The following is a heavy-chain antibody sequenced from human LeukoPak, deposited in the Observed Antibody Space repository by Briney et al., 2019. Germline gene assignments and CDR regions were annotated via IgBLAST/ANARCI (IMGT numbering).Heavy chain of an antibody. Sequence: PSETLSLTCTVSGGSINSGHYYWSWIRQPAGKGLEWIRRFYSIGGTNYNPSLKSRVTMSVDTSKNQFSLKLSSVTAADTAVYYCASSANSWDFDYWGQGTLVTVSS. CDR2: FYSIGGT. CDR3: ASSANSWDFDY. J-gene: IGHJ4*02. CDR1: GGSINSGHYY. V-gene: IGHV4-61*02. D-gene: IGHD4/OR15-4a*01.